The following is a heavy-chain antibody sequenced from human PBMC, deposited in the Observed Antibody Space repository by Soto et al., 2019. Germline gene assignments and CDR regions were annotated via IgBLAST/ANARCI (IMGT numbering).Heavy chain of an antibody. CDR1: GGSVSGEHYY. D-gene: IGHD5-12*01. Sequence: QVQLQESGPGLVKSSETLSLTCTVSGGSVSGEHYYWNWIRQPPGKGLEWIGYFYYTGSTNYNPSLESRRTMSVDMSKNHFSLKLSSVTAADTAVYYCAGGTDGKKVAYWGQGTLVTVSS. CDR2: FYYTGST. J-gene: IGHJ4*02. V-gene: IGHV4-61*03. CDR3: AGGTDGKKVAY.